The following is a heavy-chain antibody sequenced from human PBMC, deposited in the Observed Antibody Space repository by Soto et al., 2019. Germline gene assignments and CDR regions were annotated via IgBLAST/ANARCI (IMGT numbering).Heavy chain of an antibody. Sequence: THSLTCSVAEGSSGISSYCRVWIQQPPGKGLEWIGSIYYSATTYYNPSLKSRVTISVDTSKNQFSLKLSSVTAADTAVYYCARHWGYYAIFSGHYRAANSEY. CDR2: IYYSATT. CDR1: EGSSGISSYC. CDR3: ARHWGYYAIFSGHYRAANSEY. D-gene: IGHD3-9*01. J-gene: IGHJ1*01. V-gene: IGHV4-39*01.